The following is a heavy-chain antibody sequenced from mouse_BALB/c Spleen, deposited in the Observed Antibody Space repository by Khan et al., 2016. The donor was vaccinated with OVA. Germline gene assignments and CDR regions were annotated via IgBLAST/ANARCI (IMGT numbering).Heavy chain of an antibody. J-gene: IGHJ3*01. CDR1: GFTFSTYG. Sequence: EVKGVESGGDLVKTGGSLKLSCAASGFTFSTYGMSWVRQTPDKRLEWVATINSGGHYTYYIDSVKGRFTISRDNAKNILYLQMTSRRSEDTAMYYCARLAYYYNSEGFAYWGQGTLVTVSA. CDR2: INSGGHYT. D-gene: IGHD1-1*02. CDR3: ARLAYYYNSEGFAY. V-gene: IGHV5-6*01.